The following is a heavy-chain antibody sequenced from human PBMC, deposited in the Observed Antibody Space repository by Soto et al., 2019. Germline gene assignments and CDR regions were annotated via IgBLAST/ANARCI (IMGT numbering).Heavy chain of an antibody. CDR2: ISYDGSNK. Sequence: GGSLRLSCAASGFTFNSYAMHWVRRAPGKGLEWVAVISYDGSNKYYADSVKGRFTISRDNSKNTPYLQMNSLRAEDTAVYYCARDHRLELPYWGQGTLVTVSS. J-gene: IGHJ4*02. V-gene: IGHV3-30-3*01. CDR1: GFTFNSYA. CDR3: ARDHRLELPY. D-gene: IGHD1-7*01.